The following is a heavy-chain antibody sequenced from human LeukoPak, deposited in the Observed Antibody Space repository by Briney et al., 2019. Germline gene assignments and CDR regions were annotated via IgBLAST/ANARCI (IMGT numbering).Heavy chain of an antibody. CDR2: INPNSGGT. D-gene: IGHD3-10*01. CDR1: GYTFTGYY. CDR3: AREWGYYGSGSYPEADYYYGMDV. J-gene: IGHJ6*02. V-gene: IGHV1-2*02. Sequence: ASVKVSCKASGYTFTGYYMHWVRQAPGQGLEWMGWINPNSGGTNYAQKFQGRVTMTRDTSISTAYMELSRLRSDDTAVFYCAREWGYYGSGSYPEADYYYGMDVWGQGTTVTVSS.